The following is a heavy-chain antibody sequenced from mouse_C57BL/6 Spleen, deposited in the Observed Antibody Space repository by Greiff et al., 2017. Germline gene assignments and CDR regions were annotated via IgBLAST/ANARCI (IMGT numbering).Heavy chain of an antibody. CDR2: ISDGGSYT. CDR3: AWGEIYSDGSSYAGFAY. J-gene: IGHJ3*01. Sequence: EVLLVESGAGLVKPGGSLKLSCAASGFTFSSYAMSWVRQTPEQRLEWVATISDGGSYTYYPDNVKGRFTISRDNAKNNLYLQMSHLKSEDTSMYDGAWGEIYSDGSSYAGFAYWGPGTLVTVSA. CDR1: GFTFSSYA. V-gene: IGHV5-4*01. D-gene: IGHD1-1*01.